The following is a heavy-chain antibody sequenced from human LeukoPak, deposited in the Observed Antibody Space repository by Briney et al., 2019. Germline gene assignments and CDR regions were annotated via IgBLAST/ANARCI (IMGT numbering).Heavy chain of an antibody. D-gene: IGHD2-2*01. CDR3: AKDRVVGRAGDFDY. J-gene: IGHJ4*02. CDR1: GFTFSSYA. Sequence: PGGSLRLSCAASGFTFSSYAMSWVRQAPGKGLEWVSAISGSGGSTYYADSVKGRFTISRDISKNTLYLQMNSLRAEDTAVYYCAKDRVVGRAGDFDYWGQGTLVTVSS. CDR2: ISGSGGST. V-gene: IGHV3-23*01.